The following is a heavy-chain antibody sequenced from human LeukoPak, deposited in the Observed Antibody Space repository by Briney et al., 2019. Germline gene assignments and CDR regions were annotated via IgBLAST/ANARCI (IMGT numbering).Heavy chain of an antibody. V-gene: IGHV3-13*01. CDR2: IDTAHNT. J-gene: IGHJ6*02. CDR1: GLPFDNYD. D-gene: IGHD1-26*01. CDR3: IRIRTREHQYGMDV. Sequence: GGSLTLSCAASGLPFDNYDMHWVRQATGKGLEWVSAIDTAHNTYYPGSVKGRFTISRENARNSLYLQMNSLRDGDTAVYYCIRIRTREHQYGMDVWGQGTTVTVSS.